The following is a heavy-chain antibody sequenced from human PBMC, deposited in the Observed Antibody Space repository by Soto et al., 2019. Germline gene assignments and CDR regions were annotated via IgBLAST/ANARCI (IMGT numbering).Heavy chain of an antibody. CDR2: IYYIGKT. V-gene: IGHV4-39*01. D-gene: IGHD6-6*01. Sequence: SETLSLTCTLSGASITSTTYFWAWIRQAPGMGLEWVGSIYYIGKTHYNPSLKSRVNISVDRSKNQFSLQMTSVTAADTAVYYCAKNLPRTARFHYCGQGTLATVS. CDR1: GASITSTTYF. CDR3: AKNLPRTARFHY. J-gene: IGHJ4*02.